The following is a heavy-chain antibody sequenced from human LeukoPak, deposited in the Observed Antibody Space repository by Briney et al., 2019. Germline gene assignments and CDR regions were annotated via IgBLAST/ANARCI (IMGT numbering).Heavy chain of an antibody. V-gene: IGHV3-7*01. CDR2: IKQDGSEK. D-gene: IGHD4-17*01. CDR1: GFTFSSYW. Sequence: GGSLRLSCAASGFTFSSYWMSWVRQAPGKGLEGVANIKQDGSEKYYVDSVKGRFTISRDNAKNSLYLQMNSLRAEDTAVYYCARENGWSTVTTDYYYYYMDVWGKGTTVTVSS. CDR3: ARENGWSTVTTDYYYYYMDV. J-gene: IGHJ6*03.